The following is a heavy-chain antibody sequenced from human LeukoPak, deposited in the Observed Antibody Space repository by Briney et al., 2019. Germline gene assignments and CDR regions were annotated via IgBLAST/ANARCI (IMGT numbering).Heavy chain of an antibody. V-gene: IGHV3-73*01. CDR3: TRLPSYYYDSSGYFY. CDR2: IRSKANSYST. Sequence: GGSLRLSCAASGFTFSGSAMHWVRQASGKGLEWVGRIRSKANSYSTAYAASVKVRFTISRDDSKHTAYLQMNSLKTEDTAVYYCTRLPSYYYDSSGYFYWGQGTLVTVSS. D-gene: IGHD3-22*01. CDR1: GFTFSGSA. J-gene: IGHJ4*02.